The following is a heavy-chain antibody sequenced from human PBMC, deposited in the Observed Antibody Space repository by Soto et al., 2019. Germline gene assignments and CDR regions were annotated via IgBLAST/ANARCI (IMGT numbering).Heavy chain of an antibody. Sequence: TLSLTCDVSGDFLTTYYWNWIRQSPEKGLEWIGYIFYGGHTNYNPSLRGRATISVDTSKNQFSLKLSSVTAADTAVYYCARSPQYSSGWNGGFDYWGQGTLVTVSS. V-gene: IGHV4-59*01. CDR1: GDFLTTYY. J-gene: IGHJ4*02. CDR2: IFYGGHT. CDR3: ARSPQYSSGWNGGFDY. D-gene: IGHD6-19*01.